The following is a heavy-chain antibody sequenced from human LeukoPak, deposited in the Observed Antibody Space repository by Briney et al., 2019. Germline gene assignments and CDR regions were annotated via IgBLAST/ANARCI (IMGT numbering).Heavy chain of an antibody. CDR3: ARDMGTGYCSSTSCYVY. D-gene: IGHD2-2*01. V-gene: IGHV1-18*01. CDR1: GYTFTSYG. Sequence: GASVKVSCKASGYTFTSYGISWVRQAPGQGLEWMGWISAYNGNTNYAQKLQGRVTMTTDTSTSTAYMELRSLRSDDTAVYYYARDMGTGYCSSTSCYVYWGQGTLVTVSS. J-gene: IGHJ4*02. CDR2: ISAYNGNT.